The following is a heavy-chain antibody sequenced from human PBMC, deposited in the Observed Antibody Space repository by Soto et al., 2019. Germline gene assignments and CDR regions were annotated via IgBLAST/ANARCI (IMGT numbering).Heavy chain of an antibody. CDR2: INAGNGNT. CDR1: GYTFTSYA. J-gene: IGHJ4*02. CDR3: AIPPAYSSSWSSFDY. V-gene: IGHV1-3*01. Sequence: ASVKVSCKASGYTFTSYAMHWVRQAPGQRLEWMGWINAGNGNTKYSQKFQGRVTITRDTSASTAYMELSSLRSEDTAVYYCAIPPAYSSSWSSFDYWGQGTLVTVSS. D-gene: IGHD6-13*01.